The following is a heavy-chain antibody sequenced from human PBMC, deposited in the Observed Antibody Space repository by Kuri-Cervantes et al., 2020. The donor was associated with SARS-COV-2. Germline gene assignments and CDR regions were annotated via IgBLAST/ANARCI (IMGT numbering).Heavy chain of an antibody. Sequence: GESLKISCAASGFTFSSYAMSWVRQAPGRGLEWVSAISGSGGSTYYADSVKGRFTISRDNSKNTLYLQMNGLRAEDTAVYYCAKCGELLTSSYYYYGMDVWGQGTTVTVSS. V-gene: IGHV3-23*01. J-gene: IGHJ6*02. CDR3: AKCGELLTSSYYYYGMDV. CDR1: GFTFSSYA. D-gene: IGHD1-26*01. CDR2: ISGSGGST.